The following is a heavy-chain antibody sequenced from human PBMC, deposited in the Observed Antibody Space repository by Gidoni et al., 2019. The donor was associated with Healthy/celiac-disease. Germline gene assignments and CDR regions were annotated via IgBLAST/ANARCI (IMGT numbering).Heavy chain of an antibody. D-gene: IGHD4-17*01. CDR1: GGSFSGYY. CDR2: INHSGST. CDR3: ARGWWGRPNTVRTYWYFDL. V-gene: IGHV4-34*01. J-gene: IGHJ2*01. Sequence: QVQLQQWGAGLLKPSETLSLTCAVYGGSFSGYYWSWIRQPPGKGLEWIGEINHSGSTNYNPSLKSRVTISVDTSKNQFSLKLSSVTAADTAVYYCARGWWGRPNTVRTYWYFDLWGRGTLVTVSS.